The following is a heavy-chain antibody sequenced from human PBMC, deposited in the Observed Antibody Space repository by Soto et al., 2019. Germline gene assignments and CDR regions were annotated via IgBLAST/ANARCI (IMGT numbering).Heavy chain of an antibody. D-gene: IGHD3-10*01. CDR1: GYTFSDYN. Sequence: QVQLVQSGAEVKKPGASVKVSCKASGYTFSDYNINWVRQATGQGLEWMGWMTPDSGNTGFAQEFQGRITLTRDTSKSTAYMELSNLRSEDTAVYYCARGLWFGELFFDPWGQGTLVTVSS. CDR2: MTPDSGNT. V-gene: IGHV1-8*01. J-gene: IGHJ5*02. CDR3: ARGLWFGELFFDP.